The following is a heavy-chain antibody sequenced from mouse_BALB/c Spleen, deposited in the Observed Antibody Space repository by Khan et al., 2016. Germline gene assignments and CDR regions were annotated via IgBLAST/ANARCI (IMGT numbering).Heavy chain of an antibody. CDR1: VDSITSGY. Sequence: EVQLQESGPSLVKPSQTLSLTCSVTVDSITSGYWSWIRKFPENKLEYMGYISYSGNTYYNPSLKSRISITQNTYKNQFFLLLNSVTSEDTATYFCVRELAGTFAYWGQGTLVTVSA. CDR3: VRELAGTFAY. V-gene: IGHV3-8*02. D-gene: IGHD4-1*01. J-gene: IGHJ3*01. CDR2: ISYSGNT.